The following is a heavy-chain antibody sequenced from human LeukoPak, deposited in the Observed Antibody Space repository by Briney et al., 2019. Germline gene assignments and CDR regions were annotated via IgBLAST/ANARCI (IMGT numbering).Heavy chain of an antibody. CDR2: LYGGGGI. J-gene: IGHJ4*02. V-gene: IGHV3-66*01. D-gene: IGHD6-19*01. CDR1: GFKVTGIH. Sequence: AGGSLRLSCAASGFKVTGIHLSWVRQAPGKGLEWVSVLYGGGGIYYADSVKGRFTMSRDNAKNTVYLQMSGLRGDDTAVYFCVRDLAGAFDLWGQGTPVTVSS. CDR3: VRDLAGAFDL.